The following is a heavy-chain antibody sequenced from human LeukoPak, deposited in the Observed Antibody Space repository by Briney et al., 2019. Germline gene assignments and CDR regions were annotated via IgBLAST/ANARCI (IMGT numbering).Heavy chain of an antibody. CDR1: GFTVSSNY. V-gene: IGHV3-21*01. J-gene: IGHJ4*02. CDR3: AREDSGWYVFDY. CDR2: ISSSSSYI. Sequence: PGGSLRLSCAASGFTVSSNYMNWVRQAPGKGLEWVSSISSSSSYIYYADSVKGRFTISRDNAKNSLYLQMNSLRAEDTAVHYCAREDSGWYVFDYWGQGTLVTVSS. D-gene: IGHD6-19*01.